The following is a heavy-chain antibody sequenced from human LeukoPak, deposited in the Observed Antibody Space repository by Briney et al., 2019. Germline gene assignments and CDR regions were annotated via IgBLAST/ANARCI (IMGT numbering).Heavy chain of an antibody. CDR2: INHSGST. CDR1: GGSFSGYY. Sequence: PSETLSLTCAVYGGSFSGYYWSWIRQPPGKGLEWIGEINHSGSTNYNPSLKSRVTMSVDTSKNQFSLKLSSVTAADTAVYYCARDSVSSWYGDAFDIWGQGTMVTVSS. CDR3: ARDSVSSWYGDAFDI. D-gene: IGHD6-13*01. V-gene: IGHV4-34*01. J-gene: IGHJ3*02.